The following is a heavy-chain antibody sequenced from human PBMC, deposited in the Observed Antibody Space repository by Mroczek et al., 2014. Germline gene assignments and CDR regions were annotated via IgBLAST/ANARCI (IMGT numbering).Heavy chain of an antibody. CDR1: GGSFSGYY. V-gene: IGHV4-34*01. Sequence: VQLVESGAGLLKPSETLSLTCAVYGGSFSGYYWSWIRQPPGKGLEWIGEINHSGSTNYNPSLKSRVTISVDTSKNQFSLKLSSVTAADTAVYYCARGGPFDYWGQGTLVTVSS. CDR3: ARGGPFDY. CDR2: INHSGST. J-gene: IGHJ4*02.